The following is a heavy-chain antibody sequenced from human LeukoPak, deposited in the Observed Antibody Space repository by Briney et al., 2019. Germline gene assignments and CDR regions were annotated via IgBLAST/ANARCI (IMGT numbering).Heavy chain of an antibody. CDR3: ARDDGPIVVVVAASGWNYGMDV. Sequence: GGSLRLSCAASGFIFSTHWMNWVRQAPGKGLEWVAIIKGDGTETLYVDSVKGRFTISRDNTKNSLYLQMNSLRAEDTAVYYCARDDGPIVVVVAASGWNYGMDVWGQGTTVTVSS. J-gene: IGHJ6*02. V-gene: IGHV3-7*01. CDR2: IKGDGTET. D-gene: IGHD2-15*01. CDR1: GFIFSTHW.